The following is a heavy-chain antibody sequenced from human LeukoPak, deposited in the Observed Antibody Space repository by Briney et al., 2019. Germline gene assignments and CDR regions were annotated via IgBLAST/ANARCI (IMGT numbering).Heavy chain of an antibody. D-gene: IGHD6-19*01. Sequence: PGGSLRLSCAASGFTFDDYGMSWVRQAPGKGLEWVSGINWNSGSIGYADSVKGRFTISRDNAKNSLYLQMNSLRAEDMALYYCAKESPYSSGLDYWGQGTLVTVSS. CDR1: GFTFDDYG. CDR3: AKESPYSSGLDY. CDR2: INWNSGSI. V-gene: IGHV3-20*04. J-gene: IGHJ4*02.